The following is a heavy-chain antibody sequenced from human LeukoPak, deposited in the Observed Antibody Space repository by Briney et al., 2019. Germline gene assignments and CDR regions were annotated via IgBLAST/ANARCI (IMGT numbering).Heavy chain of an antibody. CDR2: ISSSGSTI. J-gene: IGHJ4*02. V-gene: IGHV3-48*03. D-gene: IGHD3-10*01. CDR1: GFTFSSYE. Sequence: PGRSLRLSCAASGFTFSSYEMNWVRQAPGKGLEWVSYISSSGSTIYYADSVKGRFTISRDNAKNSLYLQMNSLRAEDTAVYYCARDQAYYYGSGTIDYWGQGTLVTVSS. CDR3: ARDQAYYYGSGTIDY.